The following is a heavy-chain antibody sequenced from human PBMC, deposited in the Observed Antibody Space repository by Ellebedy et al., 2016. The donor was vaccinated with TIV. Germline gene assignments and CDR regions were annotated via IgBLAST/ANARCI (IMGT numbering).Heavy chain of an antibody. CDR2: ISAYNGNT. J-gene: IGHJ6*03. CDR3: ARSYCSSTSCYTYYYYYMDV. CDR1: GYTFTSYG. V-gene: IGHV1-18*01. Sequence: ASVKVSCXASGYTFTSYGISWVRQAPGQGLEWMGWISAYNGNTNYAQKLQGRVTMTTDTSTSTAYMELRSLRSDDTAVYYCARSYCSSTSCYTYYYYYMDVWGKGTTVTVSS. D-gene: IGHD2-2*02.